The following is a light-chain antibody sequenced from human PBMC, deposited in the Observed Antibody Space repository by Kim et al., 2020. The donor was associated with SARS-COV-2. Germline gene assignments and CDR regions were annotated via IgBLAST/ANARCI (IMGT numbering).Light chain of an antibody. Sequence: DVVMTQSPLSLPVTLGQPASISCRSSQSLVYSDGNTYLNWFQQRPGQSPRRLIYKVSNRDSGVRDRFSGSGSGTDFTLKISRVEAEDVGVYYYMQGIPPITFGQGTRLEIK. CDR3: MQGIPPIT. CDR2: KVS. V-gene: IGKV2-30*01. CDR1: QSLVYSDGNTY. J-gene: IGKJ5*01.